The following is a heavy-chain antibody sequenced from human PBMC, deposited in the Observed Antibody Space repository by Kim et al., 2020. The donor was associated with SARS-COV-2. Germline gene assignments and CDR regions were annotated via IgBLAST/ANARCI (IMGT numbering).Heavy chain of an antibody. Sequence: GGTLRLSCAASGFTFSDHYMDWVRQAPGPGLEWVGRTRNKANSYTTEYAASEKGRFTISRDDSKHSLYLQMNSLKTEDTAVYYCARAAQAYYYGMDVWGQGTTVTVSS. V-gene: IGHV3-72*01. J-gene: IGHJ6*02. CDR2: TRNKANSYTT. CDR1: GFTFSDHY. CDR3: ARAAQAYYYGMDV.